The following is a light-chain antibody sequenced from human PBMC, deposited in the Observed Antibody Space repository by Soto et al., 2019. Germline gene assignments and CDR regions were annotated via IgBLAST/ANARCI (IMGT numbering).Light chain of an antibody. V-gene: IGKV3-20*01. J-gene: IGKJ1*01. CDR2: AAS. Sequence: ETVMTQSPVTLSLSPGDRATLSCRASHSVRSNLAWYQQKPGQPPRLLIYAASTRATGIPARFSGSGSGTDFTLTISRLEPEDFAVYYCQQYGSSPVSFGQGTKVDI. CDR1: HSVRSN. CDR3: QQYGSSPVS.